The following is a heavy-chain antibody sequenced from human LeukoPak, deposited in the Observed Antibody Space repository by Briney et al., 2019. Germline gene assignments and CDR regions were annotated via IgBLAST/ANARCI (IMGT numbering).Heavy chain of an antibody. CDR3: ASCTDYGDSEYFQH. Sequence: PGGSLRLSCAASGFTFSSYGMHWVRQAPGKGLEWVAVISYDGSNKYYADSVKGRFTISRDNSKNTLYLQMNSLRAEDTAVYYCASCTDYGDSEYFQHWGQGTLVTVSS. V-gene: IGHV3-30*19. D-gene: IGHD4-17*01. CDR1: GFTFSSYG. CDR2: ISYDGSNK. J-gene: IGHJ1*01.